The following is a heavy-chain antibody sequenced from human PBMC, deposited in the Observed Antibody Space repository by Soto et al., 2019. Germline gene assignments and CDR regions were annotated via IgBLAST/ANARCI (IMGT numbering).Heavy chain of an antibody. CDR1: GGSISGGIYY. Sequence: QVQLQESGPGLVKPSETLSLTCTVSGGSISGGIYYWSWVRQSPGKGLEWIGYIFHSGSTCYNPSLGSRVTISVDTSKNQFSLRLSSVTAADTAVYYCAREIIPLTTDWYFDLWGRGTLVTVS. V-gene: IGHV4-30-4*01. CDR3: AREIIPLTTDWYFDL. J-gene: IGHJ2*01. D-gene: IGHD4-17*01. CDR2: IFHSGST.